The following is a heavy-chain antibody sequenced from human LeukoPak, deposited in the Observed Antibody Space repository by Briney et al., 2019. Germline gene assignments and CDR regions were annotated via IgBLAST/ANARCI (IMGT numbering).Heavy chain of an antibody. CDR2: ILSDGGNK. CDR3: AKGSGIAVYDAFDI. V-gene: IGHV3-30-3*01. CDR1: GFTISSYT. Sequence: GGSLRLSCAASGFTISSYTMNWVRQAPGKGLEWVALILSDGGNKYYADSVRGRFTVSRDNSKNTLYLQMNSLRAEDTAVYYCAKGSGIAVYDAFDIWGQGTMVTVSS. J-gene: IGHJ3*02. D-gene: IGHD6-19*01.